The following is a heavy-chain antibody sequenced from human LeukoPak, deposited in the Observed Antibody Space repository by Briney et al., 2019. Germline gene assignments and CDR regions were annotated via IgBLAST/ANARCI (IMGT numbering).Heavy chain of an antibody. V-gene: IGHV3-23*01. J-gene: IGHJ1*01. D-gene: IGHD6-13*01. CDR1: GFTFSSYA. CDR2: ISGSGGST. Sequence: GGSLRLSCAASGFTFSSYAMNWVRQAPGKGLEWVSAISGSGGSTYYADSVKGRFTISRDNAKNSLYLQMNSLRAEDTAVYYCARDCSSRAPEYFQHWGQGTLVTVSS. CDR3: ARDCSSRAPEYFQH.